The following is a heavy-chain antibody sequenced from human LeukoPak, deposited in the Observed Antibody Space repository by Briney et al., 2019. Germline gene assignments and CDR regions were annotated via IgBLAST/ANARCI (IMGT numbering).Heavy chain of an antibody. V-gene: IGHV4-59*01. CDR3: ARGPPNYYGSGSYSGYYYYYYMGV. D-gene: IGHD3-10*01. CDR2: INYSGST. J-gene: IGHJ6*03. CDR1: GGSISSYY. Sequence: SETLSLTCTVSGGSISSYYWSWIRQPPGKGLEWIGYINYSGSTNYNPSLKSRVTISVDTSKNQFSLKLSSVTAADTAVYYCARGPPNYYGSGSYSGYYYYYYMGVWGKGTTVTVSS.